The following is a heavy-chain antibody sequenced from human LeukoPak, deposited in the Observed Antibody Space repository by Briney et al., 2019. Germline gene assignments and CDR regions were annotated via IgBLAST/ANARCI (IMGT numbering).Heavy chain of an antibody. Sequence: GGSLRLSCAASGFTVSSNYMSWVRQAPGKGLEWAPVINSGGSTYYADSVKGRFTISRDNSKNTLYLQMNSLRAEDTAVYYCARPRGGSGSSEPTDAFDIWGQGTMVTVSS. V-gene: IGHV3-53*01. D-gene: IGHD3-10*01. J-gene: IGHJ3*02. CDR2: INSGGST. CDR1: GFTVSSNY. CDR3: ARPRGGSGSSEPTDAFDI.